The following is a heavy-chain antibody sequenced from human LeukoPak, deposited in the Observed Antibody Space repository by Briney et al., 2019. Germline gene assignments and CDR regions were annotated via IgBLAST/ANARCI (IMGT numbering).Heavy chain of an antibody. CDR1: GGSVSSGSYY. D-gene: IGHD3-22*01. CDR3: ARDKGYYDSSGYLKAFDI. CDR2: IYCSGST. V-gene: IGHV4-61*01. Sequence: SETLSLTCTVSGGSVSSGSYYWSWIRQPPGKGLEWIGYIYCSGSTNYNPSLKSRVTISVDTSKTQFSLRLSSVTAADTAVYYCARDKGYYDSSGYLKAFDIWGQGTMVTVSS. J-gene: IGHJ3*02.